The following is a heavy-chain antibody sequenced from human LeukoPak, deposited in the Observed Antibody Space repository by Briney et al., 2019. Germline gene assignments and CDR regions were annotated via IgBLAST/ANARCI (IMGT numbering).Heavy chain of an antibody. CDR2: INPNSGST. J-gene: IGHJ5*02. V-gene: IGHV1-2*02. CDR3: ARAGEYGDYVTWFDP. CDR1: GYTFTGYY. D-gene: IGHD4-17*01. Sequence: GASVKVSCKASGYTFTGYYMHWVRQAPGQGLEWVGWINPNSGSTNYAQKFRGRVTMTRDTSISTAYMELSRLRSDDTAVYYCARAGEYGDYVTWFDPWGQGTLVTVSS.